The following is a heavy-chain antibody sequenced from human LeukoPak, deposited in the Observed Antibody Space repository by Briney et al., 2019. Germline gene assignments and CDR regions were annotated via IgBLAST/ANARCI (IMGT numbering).Heavy chain of an antibody. V-gene: IGHV4-4*07. D-gene: IGHD2-2*01. Sequence: SETLSLTCTVSGGSISSYYWSWIRQPAGKGLEWIGRIYTSGSTNYDPSLKSRVTMSVDTSKNQFSLKLSSVTAADTAVYYCAAQLRLFPLGYWGQGTLVTVSS. J-gene: IGHJ4*02. CDR3: AAQLRLFPLGY. CDR2: IYTSGST. CDR1: GGSISSYY.